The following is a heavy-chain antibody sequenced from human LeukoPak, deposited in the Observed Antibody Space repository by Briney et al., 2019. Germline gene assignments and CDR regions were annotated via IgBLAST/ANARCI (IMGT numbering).Heavy chain of an antibody. CDR2: LYYSGST. CDR1: GCSLSSGGYS. Sequence: SETLSLTCAVSGCSLSSGGYSWIWLPQPPGKGLEGSGYLYYSGSTYYHPSHKSRVTISVDTSKNQFSLTLSSVTAADTAVFYCAREKVTMVRGVTTYYYYYNMDVWGKGTTVTVSS. CDR3: AREKVTMVRGVTTYYYYYNMDV. J-gene: IGHJ6*03. V-gene: IGHV4-61*08. D-gene: IGHD3-10*01.